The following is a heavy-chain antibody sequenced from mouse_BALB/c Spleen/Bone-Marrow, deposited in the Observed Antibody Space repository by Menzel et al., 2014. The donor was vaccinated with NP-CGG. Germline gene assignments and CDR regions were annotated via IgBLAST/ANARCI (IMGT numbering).Heavy chain of an antibody. Sequence: LSCTASGFNIKDTYMHWVKQRPEQGLEWIGRIDPANGNTKYDPKFQGKATITADTSPNTAYLQLSSLTSEDTAVYYCARWEYYAMDYWGQGTSVTVSS. CDR2: IDPANGNT. CDR1: GFNIKDTY. CDR3: ARWEYYAMDY. V-gene: IGHV14-3*02. J-gene: IGHJ4*01. D-gene: IGHD4-1*01.